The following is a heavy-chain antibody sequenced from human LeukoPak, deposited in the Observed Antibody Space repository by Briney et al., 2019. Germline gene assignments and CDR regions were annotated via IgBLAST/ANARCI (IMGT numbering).Heavy chain of an antibody. CDR2: ISGSGGST. CDR1: GFTFSSYT. D-gene: IGHD1-26*01. J-gene: IGHJ4*02. CDR3: AKDSNPSGSYSTSWWVKEFGYFDY. V-gene: IGHV3-23*01. Sequence: GGSQRLSCAASGFTFSSYTMSWVRQAPGKGLEWVSAISGSGGSTYYADSVKGRFTISRDNSKNTLYLQMNSLRAEDTAVYYCAKDSNPSGSYSTSWWVKEFGYFDYWGQGTLVTVSS.